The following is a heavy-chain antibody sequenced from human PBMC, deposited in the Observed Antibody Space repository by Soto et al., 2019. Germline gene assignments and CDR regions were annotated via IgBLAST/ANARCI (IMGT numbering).Heavy chain of an antibody. CDR3: TRGAGAPWVRFDS. CDR2: ISYSAKT. CDR1: GYSITSGLY. J-gene: IGHJ4*02. V-gene: IGHV4-38-2*01. Sequence: SETLSLTCGVSGYSITSGLYWDWVRQSPGKGLEWIGPISYSAKTFYNPSLASRFSMAVDSSKNQFSLRLTSVTAADTALYYCTRGAGAPWVRFDSWGRGILVTVSS. D-gene: IGHD3-16*01.